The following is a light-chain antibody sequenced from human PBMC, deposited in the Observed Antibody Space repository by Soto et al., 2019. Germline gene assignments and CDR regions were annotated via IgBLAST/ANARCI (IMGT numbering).Light chain of an antibody. CDR2: LNSDGSH. V-gene: IGLV4-69*01. J-gene: IGLJ2*01. CDR1: SGHSTYA. Sequence: QPVLTQSPSASASLGASVKLTCTLSSGHSTYAIAWHQQQPEKGPRYLMKLNSDGSHSKGDGIPDRFSGSSSGAERYLTISSLQSEDDADYYCQTWGTGIQLIFGGGTKLTVL. CDR3: QTWGTGIQLI.